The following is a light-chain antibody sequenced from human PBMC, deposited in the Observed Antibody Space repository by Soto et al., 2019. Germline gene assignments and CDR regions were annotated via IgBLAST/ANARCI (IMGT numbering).Light chain of an antibody. CDR1: QCFLHSNGYNY. Sequence: TAMTQSPLYLPVTPGEPPSISCSSCQCFLHSNGYNYLDWYQQKPGQSPQLLIYLGSNRASGVPDRFCGSRSGRDFTMKISRVEAEDGGVDYCMQALQTDWTFGQGTKVDIK. CDR3: MQALQTDWT. J-gene: IGKJ1*01. V-gene: IGKV2-28*01. CDR2: LGS.